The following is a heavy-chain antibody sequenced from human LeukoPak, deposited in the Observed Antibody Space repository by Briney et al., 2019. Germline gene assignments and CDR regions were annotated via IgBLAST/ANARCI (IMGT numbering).Heavy chain of an antibody. CDR2: IYYSGST. CDR1: GGSISSYY. J-gene: IGHJ3*02. V-gene: IGHV4-59*08. CDR3: ARGLWFGVPGAFDI. D-gene: IGHD3-10*01. Sequence: PSETLSLTCTVSGGSISSYYWSWIRQPPGKGLEWIGYIYYSGSTNYNPSLKSRVTISADTSKNQFSLKLSSVTAADTAVYYCARGLWFGVPGAFDIWGRGTMVTVSS.